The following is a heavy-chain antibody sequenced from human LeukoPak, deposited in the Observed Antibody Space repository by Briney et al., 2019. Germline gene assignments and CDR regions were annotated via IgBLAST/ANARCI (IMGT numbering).Heavy chain of an antibody. CDR1: GGSISSYY. J-gene: IGHJ3*02. CDR3: ARDGFTIFGVARGAFDI. D-gene: IGHD3-3*01. V-gene: IGHV4-59*12. CDR2: IYYSGST. Sequence: KTSETLSLTCTVSGGSISSYYWSWIRQPPGKGLEWIGYIYYSGSTYYNPSLKSRVTISVDTSKNQFSLKLSSVTAADTAVYYCARDGFTIFGVARGAFDIWGQGTMVTVSS.